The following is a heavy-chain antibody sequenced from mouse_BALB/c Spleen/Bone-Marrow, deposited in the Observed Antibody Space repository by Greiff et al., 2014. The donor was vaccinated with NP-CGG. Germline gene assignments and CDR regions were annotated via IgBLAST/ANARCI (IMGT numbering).Heavy chain of an antibody. Sequence: VMLVESGAELVRPGVSVKISCKGSGYTFTDYAMHWVKQSHAKSLEWIGIISSSYGDATYNQKFKGKATMTVDKSSNTAYMELARLTSEDSAIYYCARGLSYYYGTSYYFDYWGQGTTLTVSS. CDR3: ARGLSYYYGTSYYFDY. CDR2: ISSSYGDA. D-gene: IGHD1-1*01. V-gene: IGHV1S137*01. CDR1: GYTFTDYA. J-gene: IGHJ2*01.